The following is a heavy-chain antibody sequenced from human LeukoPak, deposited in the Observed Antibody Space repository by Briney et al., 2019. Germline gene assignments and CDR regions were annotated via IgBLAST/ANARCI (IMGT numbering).Heavy chain of an antibody. Sequence: ASVKVSCKASGGTFSSYAIRWVRQAPGQGLEWMGWISAYNGNTNYAQKLQGRVTMTTDTSTSTAYMELRSLRSDDTAVYYCAREKYSSSSGYYYYYGMDVWGQGTTVTVSS. CDR1: GGTFSSYA. CDR3: AREKYSSSSGYYYYYGMDV. D-gene: IGHD6-13*01. CDR2: ISAYNGNT. J-gene: IGHJ6*02. V-gene: IGHV1-18*01.